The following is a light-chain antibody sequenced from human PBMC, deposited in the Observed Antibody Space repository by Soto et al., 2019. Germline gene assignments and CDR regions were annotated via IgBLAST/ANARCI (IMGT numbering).Light chain of an antibody. J-gene: IGKJ4*01. CDR2: QTS. Sequence: DIQMTQSPSTLSASVGDRVTITCRASQSFSTWLAWYQQKPGKAPNLLIYQTSILESGVPSRFSGSGSGTEFTLIISSLQPDDFATYYCQQHNSNPLTFGGGTKVEIK. CDR1: QSFSTW. V-gene: IGKV1-5*03. CDR3: QQHNSNPLT.